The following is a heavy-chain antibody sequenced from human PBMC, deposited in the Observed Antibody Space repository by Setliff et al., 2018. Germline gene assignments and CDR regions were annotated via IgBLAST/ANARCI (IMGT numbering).Heavy chain of an antibody. V-gene: IGHV1-69*05. J-gene: IGHJ4*02. CDR2: FDPEDGET. Sequence: SVKVSCKAYGYTFSRNYITWMRQAPGRGLEWMGGFDPEDGETIYAQKFQGRVTITTDESTSTAYMELSSLRSEDTAVYYCASLYYGSGSPTLDYWGQGTLVTVSS. CDR1: GYTFSRNY. D-gene: IGHD3-10*01. CDR3: ASLYYGSGSPTLDY.